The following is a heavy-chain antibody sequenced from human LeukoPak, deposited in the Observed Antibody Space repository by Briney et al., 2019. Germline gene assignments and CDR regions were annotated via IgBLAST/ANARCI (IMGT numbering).Heavy chain of an antibody. J-gene: IGHJ4*02. CDR1: GGSISIYY. D-gene: IGHD4-17*01. CDR2: IYNSGNT. V-gene: IGHV4-59*01. Sequence: SETLSLTCTVSGGSISIYYWSWIRQPPGKGLEWIGYIYNSGNTNYNPSFKSRVTISEDTPKNQFSLKLSSVTAADTAVYYCARSYGDYPLDYWGQGTLVTVTS. CDR3: ARSYGDYPLDY.